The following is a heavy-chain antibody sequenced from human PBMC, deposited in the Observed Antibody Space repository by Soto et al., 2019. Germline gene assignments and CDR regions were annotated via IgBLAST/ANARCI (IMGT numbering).Heavy chain of an antibody. J-gene: IGHJ5*02. V-gene: IGHV4-59*01. Sequence: SETLSLTCTVSGGSISSYYWSWIRQPPGKGLEWIGYIYYSGSTNYNPSLKSRVTISVDTSKNQFSLKLSSVTAADTAVYYCARVEVGYPNWFDPWGQGTLVTVSS. CDR1: GGSISSYY. D-gene: IGHD2-15*01. CDR2: IYYSGST. CDR3: ARVEVGYPNWFDP.